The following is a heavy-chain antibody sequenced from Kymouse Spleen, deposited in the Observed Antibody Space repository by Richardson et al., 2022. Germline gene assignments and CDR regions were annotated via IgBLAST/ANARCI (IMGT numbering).Heavy chain of an antibody. Sequence: QVQLQQWGAGLLKPSETLSLTCAVYGGSFSGYYWSWIRQPPGKGLEWIGEINHSGSTNYNPSLKSRVTISVDTSKNQFSLKLSSVTAADTAVYYCARMITFGGVIVRAFDYWGQGTLVTVSS. D-gene: IGHD3-16*02. V-gene: IGHV4-34*01. J-gene: IGHJ4*02. CDR1: GGSFSGYY. CDR3: ARMITFGGVIVRAFDY. CDR2: INHSGST.